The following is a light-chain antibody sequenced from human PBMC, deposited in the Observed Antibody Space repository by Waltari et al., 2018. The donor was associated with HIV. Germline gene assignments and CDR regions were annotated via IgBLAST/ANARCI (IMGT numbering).Light chain of an antibody. V-gene: IGKV3-20*01. Sequence: EIVLTQSPGTLSLSPGETATLSCRASQSVTSTYLAWYHQKPGQAPRLLIYGASSRATGIPDRFRGSGSGTDFTLTIRRLEPEDFAVYYCQQYGSSLYTFGQGTKLEIK. CDR1: QSVTSTY. J-gene: IGKJ2*01. CDR2: GAS. CDR3: QQYGSSLYT.